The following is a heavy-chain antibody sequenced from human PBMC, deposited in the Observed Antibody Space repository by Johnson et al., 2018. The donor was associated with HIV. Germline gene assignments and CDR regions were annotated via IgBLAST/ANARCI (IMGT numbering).Heavy chain of an antibody. V-gene: IGHV3-30*04. CDR2: ISYDGSNK. CDR3: ARETYGGNSGAFDF. Sequence: QVQLVESGGGVVQPGRSLRLSCAASGFTFSSYAMHWVRQAPGKGLEWVAVISYDGSNKYYADSVKGRFTISRDNSKNTLYLQMNRLRAEDTAVYYCARETYGGNSGAFDFWGQGTMVTVSS. D-gene: IGHD4-23*01. J-gene: IGHJ3*01. CDR1: GFTFSSYA.